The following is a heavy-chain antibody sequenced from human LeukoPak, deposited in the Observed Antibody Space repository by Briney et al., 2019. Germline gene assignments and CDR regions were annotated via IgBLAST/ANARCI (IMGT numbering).Heavy chain of an antibody. D-gene: IGHD1-1*01. CDR3: ARKVEFLDALDT. CDR2: MNPNSGGT. V-gene: IGHV1-2*02. Sequence: ASVKVSCKASGYTFIDYYMHWVRQAPGQGLEWMGWMNPNSGGTNYAQKFEGRVTMTRDTSISTAYMALSRLKSDDTAVYYCARKVEFLDALDTWGQGTMVTVSS. CDR1: GYTFIDYY. J-gene: IGHJ3*02.